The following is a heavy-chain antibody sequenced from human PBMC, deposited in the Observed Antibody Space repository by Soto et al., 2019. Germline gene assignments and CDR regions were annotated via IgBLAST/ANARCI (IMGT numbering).Heavy chain of an antibody. CDR1: GGTFISDA. CDR2: VIPMFPKA. Sequence: QVRLVQSEAEVKKAGPSVKVSCKASGGTFISDAVTWVRQAPGQGLEWMGGVIPMFPKANYAQKFQGRATITADKSTSTVYMELHSLKSEDTALYYCARCHSDSSGPGYLDSWGQGTLVTVTS. V-gene: IGHV1-69*06. J-gene: IGHJ4*02. D-gene: IGHD3-22*01. CDR3: ARCHSDSSGPGYLDS.